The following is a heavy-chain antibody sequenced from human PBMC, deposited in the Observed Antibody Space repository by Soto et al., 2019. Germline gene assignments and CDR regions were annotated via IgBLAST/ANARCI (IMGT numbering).Heavy chain of an antibody. J-gene: IGHJ4*02. V-gene: IGHV4-30-4*01. CDR2: IYYNGDT. Sequence: QVRLQESGPKLVRPSQTLSLTCSVSGVSINRGDYYWSWIRQSPARGLEWIGSIYYNGDTNYNPSLGSRVTRSVDTSKNQFFLDLRSVVAADTAVYFCAREGGDFVQVPYYWGQGTLITVSS. D-gene: IGHD3-3*01. CDR3: AREGGDFVQVPYY. CDR1: GVSINRGDYY.